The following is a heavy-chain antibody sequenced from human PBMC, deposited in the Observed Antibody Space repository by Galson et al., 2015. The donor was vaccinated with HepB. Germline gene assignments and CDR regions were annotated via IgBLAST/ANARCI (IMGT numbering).Heavy chain of an antibody. CDR1: GGSISSSNW. J-gene: IGHJ4*02. Sequence: SEPLSLTCAVSGGSISSSNWWSWVRQPPGKGLEWIGEIYHSGSTKYNPSLKSRVTISVDTSKNQFSLKLSSVTAADTAVYYCARGLGNGILTGRYFDYWGQGTLVTVSS. D-gene: IGHD3-9*01. CDR3: ARGLGNGILTGRYFDY. CDR2: IYHSGST. V-gene: IGHV4-4*02.